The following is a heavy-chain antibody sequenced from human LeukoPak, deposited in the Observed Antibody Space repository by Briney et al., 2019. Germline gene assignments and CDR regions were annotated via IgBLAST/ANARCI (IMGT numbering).Heavy chain of an antibody. Sequence: ASVKVSCKASGYTFTSYYMHWVRQAPGQGLEWMGIINPSGGSTSYAQKFQGRVTMTRDTSISTAYMELSRLRSDDTAVYYCAREPVAVAGTGLYYWGQGTLVTVSS. V-gene: IGHV1-46*01. D-gene: IGHD6-19*01. J-gene: IGHJ4*02. CDR2: INPSGGST. CDR1: GYTFTSYY. CDR3: AREPVAVAGTGLYY.